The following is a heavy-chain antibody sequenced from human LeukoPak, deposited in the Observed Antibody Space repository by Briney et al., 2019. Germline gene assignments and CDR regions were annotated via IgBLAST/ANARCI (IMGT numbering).Heavy chain of an antibody. J-gene: IGHJ4*02. D-gene: IGHD6-13*01. CDR1: GGSFSGYY. Sequence: PSETLSLTCAVYGGSFSGYYWSWIRQPPGKGLEWIGEINHSGSTNYNPSLKSRVTISVDTSKNQFSLKLSSVTAADTAVYYCARQVPAAGLSDWGQGTLVTVSS. CDR3: ARQVPAAGLSD. V-gene: IGHV4-34*01. CDR2: INHSGST.